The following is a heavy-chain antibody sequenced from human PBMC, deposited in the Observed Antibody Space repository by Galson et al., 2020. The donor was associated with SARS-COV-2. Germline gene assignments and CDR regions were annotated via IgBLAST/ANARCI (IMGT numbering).Heavy chain of an antibody. D-gene: IGHD5-12*01. CDR2: ISTYNGDT. CDR3: ARDGQIGYDYRAVGY. V-gene: IGHV1-18*01. J-gene: IGHJ4*02. CDR1: GYTISTHP. Sequence: ASVTVSCKPSGYTISTHPISWARRAPGQGLDWMGWISTYNGDTNHAPKFQGRVTMTTDTAANSVYMELRNLRSDDTATYYCARDGQIGYDYRAVGYWGQGTLVTVAS.